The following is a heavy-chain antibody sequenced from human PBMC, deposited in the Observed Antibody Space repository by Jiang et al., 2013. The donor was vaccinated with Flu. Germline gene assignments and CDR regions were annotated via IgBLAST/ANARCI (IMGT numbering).Heavy chain of an antibody. CDR3: AREWGAQRYCSGGSCLDAFDI. J-gene: IGHJ3*02. CDR1: GFTFSSYA. Sequence: VQLVESGGGVVQPGRSLRLSCAASGFTFSSYAMHWVRQAPGKGLEWVAVISYDGSNKYYADSVKGRFTISRDNSKNTLYLQMNSLRAEDTAVYYCAREWGAQRYCSGGSCLDAFDIWGQGTMVTVSS. CDR2: ISYDGSNK. V-gene: IGHV3-30-3*01. D-gene: IGHD2-15*01.